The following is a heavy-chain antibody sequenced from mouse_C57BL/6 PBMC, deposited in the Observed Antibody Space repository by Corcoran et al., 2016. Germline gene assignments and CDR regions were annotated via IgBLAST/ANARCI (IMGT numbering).Heavy chain of an antibody. CDR2: IYPGSGNT. Sequence: QVQLKQSGAELVRPGASVKLSCKASGYTFTDYYINWVKQRPGQGLEWIARIYPGSGNTYYNEKFKGKATLTAEKSSSTAYMQLSSLTSEDSAVYFCASGYDGYYSDYWGQGTTLTVSS. V-gene: IGHV1-76*01. D-gene: IGHD2-3*01. CDR3: ASGYDGYYSDY. J-gene: IGHJ2*01. CDR1: GYTFTDYY.